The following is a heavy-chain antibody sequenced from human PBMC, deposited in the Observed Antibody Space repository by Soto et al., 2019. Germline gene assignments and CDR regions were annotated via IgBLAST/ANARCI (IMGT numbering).Heavy chain of an antibody. CDR3: THRRGSGLCGMDV. Sequence: QITLKESGPALVKPTQTLTLPCTFSGFSLSTSGVGVGWVRQTPGEALEWLALVYSNDDKRFSPSLKSRLTITKDTSKNQVVLTMTNMDPVDTATYYCTHRRGSGLCGMDVWGLGTTVTVSS. D-gene: IGHD3-10*01. V-gene: IGHV2-5*01. J-gene: IGHJ6*02. CDR1: GFSLSTSGVG. CDR2: VYSNDDK.